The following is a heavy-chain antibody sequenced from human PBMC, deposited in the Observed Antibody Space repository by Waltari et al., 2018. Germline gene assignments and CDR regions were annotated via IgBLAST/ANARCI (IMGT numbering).Heavy chain of an antibody. J-gene: IGHJ5*02. Sequence: EVQLVESGGGLVQPGGSLRLSCAASGFTFGNYWMSWVRQAPGKGLEWVANINQEGSTKNSMDSVKGRFTISRDNADNSLYLQLNSLRAEDTAFYYCARVVSRTRQFHPWGQGTLVTVSP. V-gene: IGHV3-7*04. CDR3: ARVVSRTRQFHP. CDR2: INQEGSTK. D-gene: IGHD1-7*01. CDR1: GFTFGNYW.